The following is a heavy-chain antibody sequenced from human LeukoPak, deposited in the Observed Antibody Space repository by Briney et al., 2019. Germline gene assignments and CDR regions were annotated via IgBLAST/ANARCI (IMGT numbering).Heavy chain of an antibody. V-gene: IGHV3-48*04. Sequence: GGSLRLACAACGFTFSSYSMNWVRQAPGKGLEWISYIRGNGNTKYYADSVRDRFTISRDNAKDLLYLQMDSLKVEDTGVYYCARDPGLLGSDFWGQGTLVSVSS. CDR2: IRGNGNTK. CDR1: GFTFSSYS. D-gene: IGHD2-15*01. J-gene: IGHJ4*02. CDR3: ARDPGLLGSDF.